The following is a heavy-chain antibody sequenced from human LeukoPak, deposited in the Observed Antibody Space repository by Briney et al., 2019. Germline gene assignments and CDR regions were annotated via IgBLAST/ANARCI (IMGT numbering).Heavy chain of an antibody. Sequence: SETLSLTCTVSGGSISSGSYYWSWIRQPAGKGLEWIGRIYTSGSTNYNPSLKSRVTISVDKSKNQFSLKLSSVTAADTAVYYCARVVDYYDSSGYLPDAFDIWGQGTIVTVSS. CDR1: GGSISSGSYY. D-gene: IGHD3-22*01. J-gene: IGHJ3*02. V-gene: IGHV4-61*02. CDR2: IYTSGST. CDR3: ARVVDYYDSSGYLPDAFDI.